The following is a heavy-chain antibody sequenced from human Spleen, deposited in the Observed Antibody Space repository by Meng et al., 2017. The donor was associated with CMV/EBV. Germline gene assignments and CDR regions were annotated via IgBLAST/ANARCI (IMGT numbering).Heavy chain of an antibody. J-gene: IGHJ5*01. Sequence: SCRAYGYTFTGYYIHWVRQAPGQGLEWMGRVNPKTGDTNYAQKFQGRVAMTRDTSITSAYVELRGLMSDDTAVYYCARSGEWLFWFDSWGQGTLVTVSS. D-gene: IGHD3-16*01. V-gene: IGHV1-2*06. CDR3: ARSGEWLFWFDS. CDR1: GYTFTGYY. CDR2: VNPKTGDT.